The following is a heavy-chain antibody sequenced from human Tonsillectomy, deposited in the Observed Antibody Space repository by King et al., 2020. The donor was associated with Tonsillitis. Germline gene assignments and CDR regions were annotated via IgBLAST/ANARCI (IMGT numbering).Heavy chain of an antibody. V-gene: IGHV4-38-2*01. CDR2: IYHSGST. J-gene: IGHJ5*02. CDR3: ARTGITNWFDP. Sequence: VQLQESGPGLVKPSETLSLTCVVSGYSISSGYYWGWIRQPPGKGLEWIGSIYHSGSTYYNPSLKSRVTISVDTSKNQFSLKLSSVTAADTAVYYCARTGITNWFDPWGQGTLVTVSS. CDR1: GYSISSGYY. D-gene: IGHD3-3*01.